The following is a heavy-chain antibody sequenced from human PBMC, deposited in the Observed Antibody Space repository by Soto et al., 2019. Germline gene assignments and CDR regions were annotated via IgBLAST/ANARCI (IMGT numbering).Heavy chain of an antibody. CDR2: ISCSGDST. CDR1: GFTFSSYA. D-gene: IGHD6-13*01. V-gene: IGHV3-23*01. Sequence: EVQLLESGGGLVQPGGSLRLSCAASGFTFSSYAMSWVRQAPGKGLEWVSVISCSGDSTYYADSVRGRFTISRDNSKNTQYLQMNSLRAEDTAVYYCAKDRDGAAAGPTKFYGMDVWGQGTTVTVSS. CDR3: AKDRDGAAAGPTKFYGMDV. J-gene: IGHJ6*02.